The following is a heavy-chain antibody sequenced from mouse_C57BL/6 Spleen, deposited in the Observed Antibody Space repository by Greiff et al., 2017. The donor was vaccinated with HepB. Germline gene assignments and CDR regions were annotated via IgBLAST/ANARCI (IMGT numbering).Heavy chain of an antibody. J-gene: IGHJ1*03. V-gene: IGHV1-80*01. D-gene: IGHD1-1*01. CDR3: ARDYGSSYGYFDV. CDR1: GYAFSSYW. Sequence: QVQLQQFGAELVKPGASVKISCKASGYAFSSYWMNWVKQRPGKGLEWIGQIYPGDGDTNYNGKFKGKATLTADKSSSTAYMQLSSLTSEDSAVYFCARDYGSSYGYFDVWGTGTTVTVSS. CDR2: IYPGDGDT.